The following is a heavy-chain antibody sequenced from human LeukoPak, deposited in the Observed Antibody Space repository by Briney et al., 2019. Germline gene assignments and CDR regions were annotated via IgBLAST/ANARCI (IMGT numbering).Heavy chain of an antibody. V-gene: IGHV3-21*04. CDR1: GFTFSTYS. J-gene: IGHJ4*02. D-gene: IGHD3-10*01. CDR2: ISRGSSYI. Sequence: GGSLRLSCAASGFTFSTYSMNWVRQAPGKGLEWVSSISRGSSYIYYADSVKGRFTISRDNSKNTLYLQMNSLGAEDTAVYYCARGVSGTYYTPIDYWGQGTLVTVSS. CDR3: ARGVSGTYYTPIDY.